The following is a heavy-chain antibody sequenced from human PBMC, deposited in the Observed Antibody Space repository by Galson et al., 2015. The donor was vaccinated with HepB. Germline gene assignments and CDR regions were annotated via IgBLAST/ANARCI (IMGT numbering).Heavy chain of an antibody. CDR3: ARAVTAMATRDY. J-gene: IGHJ4*02. V-gene: IGHV3-11*06. Sequence: SLRLSCAASGFTFSDYYMSWIRQAPGKGLEWVSYISSSSSSTNYADSVKGRFTISRDNAKNSLYLQMNSLRAEDTAVYYCARAVTAMATRDYWGQGTLVTVSS. CDR2: ISSSSSST. CDR1: GFTFSDYY. D-gene: IGHD5-18*01.